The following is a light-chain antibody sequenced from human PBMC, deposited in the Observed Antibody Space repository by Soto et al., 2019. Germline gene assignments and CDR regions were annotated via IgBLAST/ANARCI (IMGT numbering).Light chain of an antibody. CDR1: QSISSW. Sequence: DIQMTQSPSTLSASVGDRVTITCRASQSISSWLAGYQQKPGKPPNLLIYKASSLESVVPSRFSGSRSGIEFTLTISRLKPDDFAAYYCQQYESYPLTFGGGTKVEIK. J-gene: IGKJ4*01. V-gene: IGKV1-5*03. CDR3: QQYESYPLT. CDR2: KAS.